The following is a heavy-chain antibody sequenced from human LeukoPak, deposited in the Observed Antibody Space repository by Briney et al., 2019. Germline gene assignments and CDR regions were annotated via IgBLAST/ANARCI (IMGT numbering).Heavy chain of an antibody. V-gene: IGHV4-30-4*01. CDR2: IYYSGST. Sequence: SETLSLTCTVSGGSISSGDYCWSWIRQPPGKGLEWIGYIYYSGSTYYNPSLKSRVTISVDTSKNQFSLKLSSVTAADTAVYYCARDLLNEGNHLDYWGQGTLVTVSS. CDR1: GGSISSGDYC. J-gene: IGHJ4*02. D-gene: IGHD4-23*01. CDR3: ARDLLNEGNHLDY.